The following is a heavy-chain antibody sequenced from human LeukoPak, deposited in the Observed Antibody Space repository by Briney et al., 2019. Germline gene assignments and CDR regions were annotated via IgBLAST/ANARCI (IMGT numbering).Heavy chain of an antibody. J-gene: IGHJ4*02. D-gene: IGHD1-7*01. V-gene: IGHV5-51*01. Sequence: GESLKISCKGSGYSFTSYWIGWVRQMPGKGLEWMGIIYPGDSDTRYSPTFQGQVTISVDKSISTAYLQWSSLKASDTAMYYCASTELTLNGPFDYWGQGTLVTVSS. CDR3: ASTELTLNGPFDY. CDR1: GYSFTSYW. CDR2: IYPGDSDT.